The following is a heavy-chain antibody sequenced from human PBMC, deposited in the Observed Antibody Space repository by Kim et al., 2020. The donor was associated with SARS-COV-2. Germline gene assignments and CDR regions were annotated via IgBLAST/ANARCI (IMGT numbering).Heavy chain of an antibody. J-gene: IGHJ5*02. CDR3: ARAPIAMVRGVTNWFDP. Sequence: FQGRVTITADESTSTAYMELSSLRSEDTAVYYCARAPIAMVRGVTNWFDPWGQGTLVTVSS. V-gene: IGHV1-69*01. D-gene: IGHD3-10*01.